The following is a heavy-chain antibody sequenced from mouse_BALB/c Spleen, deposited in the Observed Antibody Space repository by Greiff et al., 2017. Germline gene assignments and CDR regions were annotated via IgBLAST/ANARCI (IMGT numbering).Heavy chain of an antibody. J-gene: IGHJ3*01. D-gene: IGHD2-1*01. Sequence: EVQLQESGGGLVKPGASLKLSCAASGFTFSSYAMSWVRQTPEKRLEWVASISSGGSTYYPDSVKGRFTISRDNARNILYLQMSSLRSEDTAMYYCARDGNLAWFAYWGQGTLVTVSA. V-gene: IGHV5-6-5*01. CDR3: ARDGNLAWFAY. CDR1: GFTFSSYA. CDR2: ISSGGST.